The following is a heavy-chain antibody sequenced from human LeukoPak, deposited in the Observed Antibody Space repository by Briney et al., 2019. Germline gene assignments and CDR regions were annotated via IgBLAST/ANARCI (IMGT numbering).Heavy chain of an antibody. CDR3: ASTMITFGGVIARFDY. J-gene: IGHJ4*02. Sequence: PGGSLRLSCAASGFTFSSYAMSWVRRAPGKGLEWVSAISGSGGSAYYADSVKGRFTISRHNSKNTLYLQMNSLRAEDTAVYYCASTMITFGGVIARFDYWGQGTLVTVSS. D-gene: IGHD3-16*02. V-gene: IGHV3-23*01. CDR1: GFTFSSYA. CDR2: ISGSGGSA.